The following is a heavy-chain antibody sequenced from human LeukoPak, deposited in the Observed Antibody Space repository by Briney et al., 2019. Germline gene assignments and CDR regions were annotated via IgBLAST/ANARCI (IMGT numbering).Heavy chain of an antibody. J-gene: IGHJ5*02. V-gene: IGHV1-69*04. D-gene: IGHD1-7*01. CDR3: ATQQTRDLWFDP. CDR2: IFLILGIA. CDR1: RGTFSSYA. Sequence: SVKVSCKPSRGTFSSYAIRWVRQAPGQGIEWMGRIFLILGIANYAQKFQGRVTITADKSTSTAYLELSSLRSEDTAVYYCATQQTRDLWFDPWGQGTLVTVSS.